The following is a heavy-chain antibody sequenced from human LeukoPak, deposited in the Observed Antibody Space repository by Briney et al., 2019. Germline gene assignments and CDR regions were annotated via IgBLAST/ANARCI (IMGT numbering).Heavy chain of an antibody. Sequence: ASVKVSCKASGGTFSSYAISWVRQAPGQGLEWMGGIIPIFGTANYAQKFQGRVTITTDESTSTAYMELSSLRSEDTAVYYCARNPRETWLRRNTYYMDVWGKGTTVTVSS. J-gene: IGHJ6*03. CDR2: IIPIFGTA. CDR3: ARNPRETWLRRNTYYMDV. CDR1: GGTFSSYA. V-gene: IGHV1-69*05. D-gene: IGHD5-12*01.